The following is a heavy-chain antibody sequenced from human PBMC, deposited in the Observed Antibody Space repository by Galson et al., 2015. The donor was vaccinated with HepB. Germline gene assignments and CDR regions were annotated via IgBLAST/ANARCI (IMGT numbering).Heavy chain of an antibody. V-gene: IGHV1-69*13. J-gene: IGHJ3*02. CDR2: IIPIFGTA. Sequence: SVKVSCKASGGTFSSYAISWVRQAPGQGLEWMGGIIPIFGTANYAQKFQGRVTITADESTSTAYMELSSLRSEDTAVYYCARGEGGGSYYQDAFDIWGQGTMVTVSS. CDR3: ARGEGGGSYYQDAFDI. CDR1: GGTFSSYA. D-gene: IGHD1-26*01.